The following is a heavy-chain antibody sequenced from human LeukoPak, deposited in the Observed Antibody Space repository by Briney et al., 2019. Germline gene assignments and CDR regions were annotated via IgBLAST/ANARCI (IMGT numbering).Heavy chain of an antibody. CDR3: VATRSAYSSSGVDY. CDR1: GFTFSSYG. Sequence: GGSLRLSCAASGFTFSSYGMHWVRQAPGKGLEWVAFIRYDGSNKYYADSVKGRFTISRDNSKNTLYLQMNSLRTEDMAIYYCVATRSAYSSSGVDYWGQGTLVTVSS. V-gene: IGHV3-30*02. J-gene: IGHJ4*02. D-gene: IGHD6-13*01. CDR2: IRYDGSNK.